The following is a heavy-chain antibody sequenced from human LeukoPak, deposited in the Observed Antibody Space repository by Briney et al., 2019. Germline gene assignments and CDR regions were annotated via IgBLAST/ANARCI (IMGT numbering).Heavy chain of an antibody. J-gene: IGHJ4*02. CDR1: GFTFSSYA. V-gene: IGHV3-23*01. D-gene: IGHD5-18*01. CDR2: ISGSGGST. CDR3: AKANVDTAMGLLDY. Sequence: GGSLRLSCAASGFTFSSYAMSWVRQAPGEGLEWVSAISGSGGSTYYADSVKGRFTISRDNSKNTLYLQMNSLRAEDTAIYYCAKANVDTAMGLLDYWGQGTLVTVSS.